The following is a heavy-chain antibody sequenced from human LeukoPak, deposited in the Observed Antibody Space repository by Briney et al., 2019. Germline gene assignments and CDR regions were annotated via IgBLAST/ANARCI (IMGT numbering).Heavy chain of an antibody. Sequence: SETLSLTCTVSGGSISSYYWSWIRQPPGKGLEWIGYIYYSGSTNYNPSLKSRVTISVDTSKNQFSLKLSSVTAADTAVYHCARDRSDSSGYHFDYWGQGTLVTVSS. CDR2: IYYSGST. CDR3: ARDRSDSSGYHFDY. V-gene: IGHV4-59*01. D-gene: IGHD3-22*01. J-gene: IGHJ4*02. CDR1: GGSISSYY.